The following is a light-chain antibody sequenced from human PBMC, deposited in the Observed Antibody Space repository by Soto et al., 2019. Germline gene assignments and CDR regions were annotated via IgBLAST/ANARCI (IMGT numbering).Light chain of an antibody. CDR3: QHYNNWPVT. Sequence: EIVMTQSPAILSLSPGERATLSCRASQSVSNTLAWYQQKPGQAPRLLIYGASTRATGIPDRFSGSGSGTEFTLTISSLQSEDFAVYFCQHYNNWPVTFGQGTKVEIK. CDR1: QSVSNT. V-gene: IGKV3-15*01. CDR2: GAS. J-gene: IGKJ1*01.